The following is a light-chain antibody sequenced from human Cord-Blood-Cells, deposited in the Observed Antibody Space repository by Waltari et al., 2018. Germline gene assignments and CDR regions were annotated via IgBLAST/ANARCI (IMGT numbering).Light chain of an antibody. CDR3: QSYDSSNQV. V-gene: IGLV6-57*03. J-gene: IGLJ3*02. CDR2: EDN. CDR1: SGSIHSND. Sequence: NFMLTQPHSVSESPGKTVTISGTRSSGSIHSNDVNRYQQLPGSAPTTVIYEDNQIPSGVPDRFSGSIDSSSNSASLTISGLKTEDEADYYCQSYDSSNQVFGGGTKLTVL.